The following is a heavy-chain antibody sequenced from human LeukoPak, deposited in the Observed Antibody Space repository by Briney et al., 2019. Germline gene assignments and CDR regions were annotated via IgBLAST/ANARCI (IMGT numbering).Heavy chain of an antibody. D-gene: IGHD6-6*01. CDR3: AKDKKGAARENYFDY. CDR1: GFTFSSYG. V-gene: IGHV3-30*02. Sequence: GGSLRLSCAASGFTFSSYGMHWVRQAPGKGLEWVAFIRYDGSNKYYADSVKGRFTISRDNSKNTLYLQMNSLRAEDTAVYYCAKDKKGAARENYFDYWGQGTLVTVSS. CDR2: IRYDGSNK. J-gene: IGHJ4*02.